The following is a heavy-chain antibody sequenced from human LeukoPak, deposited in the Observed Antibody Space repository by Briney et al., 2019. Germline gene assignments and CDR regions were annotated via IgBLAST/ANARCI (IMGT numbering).Heavy chain of an antibody. CDR1: GGTFSSYA. D-gene: IGHD6-13*01. V-gene: IGHV1-69*13. CDR3: ASTSSSWYYFDY. J-gene: IGHJ4*02. Sequence: EASVKVSCKASGGTFSSYAISWVRQAPGQGLEWMGGIIPIFGTAIYAQKFQGRVTITADESTSTAYMELSSLRSEDTAVYYCASTSSSWYYFDYWGQGTLVTVSS. CDR2: IIPIFGTA.